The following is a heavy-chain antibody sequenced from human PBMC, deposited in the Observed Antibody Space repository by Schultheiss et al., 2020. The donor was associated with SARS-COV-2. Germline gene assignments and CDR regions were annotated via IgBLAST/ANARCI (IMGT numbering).Heavy chain of an antibody. CDR2: ISSSGSTI. J-gene: IGHJ4*02. CDR1: GFTFSSYE. V-gene: IGHV3-48*03. D-gene: IGHD1-26*01. Sequence: GESLKISCAASGFTFSSYEMNWVRQAPGKGLEWVSYISSSGSTIYYADSVKGRFTISRDNAKNSLYLQMNSLRAEDTAVYYCAKNPYSGSYPWGLDYWGQGTLVTVSS. CDR3: AKNPYSGSYPWGLDY.